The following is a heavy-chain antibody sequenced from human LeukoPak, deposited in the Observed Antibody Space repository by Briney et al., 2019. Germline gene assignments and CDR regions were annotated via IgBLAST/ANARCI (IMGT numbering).Heavy chain of an antibody. Sequence: GGSLRLSCAASGFTFSSYAMSWVRQAPGKGLEWVSALSASGGTTYYADSVKGRFTISRDNSKKTLYLQMNSLRAEDTAVYYCAKDRGNYYDTPRFDPWGQGTLVTVSS. V-gene: IGHV3-23*01. CDR1: GFTFSSYA. D-gene: IGHD3-22*01. CDR3: AKDRGNYYDTPRFDP. J-gene: IGHJ5*02. CDR2: LSASGGTT.